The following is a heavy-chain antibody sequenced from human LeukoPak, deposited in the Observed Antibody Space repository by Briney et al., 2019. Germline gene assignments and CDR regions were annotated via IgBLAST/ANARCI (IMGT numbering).Heavy chain of an antibody. CDR3: ARSSIIAAAGPYYVDY. CDR1: GGTFSSYA. J-gene: IGHJ4*02. V-gene: IGHV1-69*06. Sequence: SVKVSCKASGGTFSSYAISWVRQAPGQGLEWMGGIIPIFGTANYAQKFQGRVTITADKSTSTAYMELSSLRSEDTAVYYCARSSIIAAAGPYYVDYWGQGTLVTVSS. D-gene: IGHD6-13*01. CDR2: IIPIFGTA.